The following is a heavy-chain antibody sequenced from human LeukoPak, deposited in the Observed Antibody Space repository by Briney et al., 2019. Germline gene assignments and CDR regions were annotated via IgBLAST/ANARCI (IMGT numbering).Heavy chain of an antibody. V-gene: IGHV3-66*04. Sequence: GGSLRLSCAASGFTVSSNYISWVRQAPGKGLEWVSVIYSGGSTYYADSVKGRFTISRDNSKNTLYLQMNSLRAEDTAVYYCARHLGPTVTTYHGYWGQGTLVTVSS. CDR3: ARHLGPTVTTYHGY. J-gene: IGHJ4*02. D-gene: IGHD4-11*01. CDR1: GFTVSSNY. CDR2: IYSGGST.